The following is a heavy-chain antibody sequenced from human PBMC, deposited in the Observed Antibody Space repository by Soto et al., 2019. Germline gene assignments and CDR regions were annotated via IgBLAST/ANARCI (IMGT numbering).Heavy chain of an antibody. D-gene: IGHD3-22*01. CDR2: INPSGGST. V-gene: IGHV1-46*01. CDR1: GYTFTIYY. CDR3: ARVITMIVVAPGY. Sequence: ASVKVSCKASGYTFTIYYMHCVRQAPGQGLEWMGIINPSGGSTSYAQKFQGRVTMTRDTSTSTVYMELSSLRSEDTAVYYCARVITMIVVAPGYWGQGTLVTVSS. J-gene: IGHJ4*02.